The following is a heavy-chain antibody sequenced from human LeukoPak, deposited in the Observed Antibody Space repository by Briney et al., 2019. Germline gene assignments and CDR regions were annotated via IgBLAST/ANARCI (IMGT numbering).Heavy chain of an antibody. CDR1: GGPISSGDYY. V-gene: IGHV4-30-4*08. CDR2: IYYSGST. J-gene: IGHJ3*02. Sequence: SQTLSLTCTVSGGPISSGDYYWSWIRQPPGKGLEWIGYIYYSGSTYYNPSLKSRVTISVDTSKNHFSLKLSSVTAADTAVYYCARDPVPVSPHAFDIWGQGTMVTVSS. D-gene: IGHD2-2*01. CDR3: ARDPVPVSPHAFDI.